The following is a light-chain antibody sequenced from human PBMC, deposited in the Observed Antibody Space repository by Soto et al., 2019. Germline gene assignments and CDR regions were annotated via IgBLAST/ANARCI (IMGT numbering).Light chain of an antibody. CDR3: QQYGSSHGVT. CDR2: GAS. V-gene: IGKV3-20*01. CDR1: QSVSSSY. Sequence: EIVLTQSPGTLSLSPGERATLSCRASQSVSSSYLAWYQQKPGQAPRLLIYGASSRATGIPDRFSGSGSGTDFTLTISRLEPEDFAVYYWQQYGSSHGVTFGQGTRLEIK. J-gene: IGKJ5*01.